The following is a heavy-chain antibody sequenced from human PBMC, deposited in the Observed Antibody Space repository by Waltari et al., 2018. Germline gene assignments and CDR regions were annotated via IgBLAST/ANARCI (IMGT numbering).Heavy chain of an antibody. J-gene: IGHJ6*03. Sequence: QVQLVQSGAEVKKPGSSVKVSCKASGGTFSSYAISWVRQAPGQGLEWMGGIIPILGIANYAQKFQGRVTITADESTSTAYMELSSLRSEDTAVYYCARSAYCGGDCYPGYYYYMDVWGKGTTVTVSS. V-gene: IGHV1-69*04. CDR1: GGTFSSYA. CDR3: ARSAYCGGDCYPGYYYYMDV. CDR2: IIPILGIA. D-gene: IGHD2-21*01.